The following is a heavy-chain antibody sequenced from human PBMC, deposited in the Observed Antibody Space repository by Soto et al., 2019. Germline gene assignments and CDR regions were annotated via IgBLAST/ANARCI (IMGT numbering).Heavy chain of an antibody. CDR2: INHSGST. Sequence: SETLSLTCAVYGGSFSGYYWSWIRQPPGKGLEWIGEINHSGSTNYNPSLKSRFTISVDTSKNQFSLKLSSATAADTAVYYSARAPFLEKNPTQEDYGSGIYDYWGQGTLVTVSS. D-gene: IGHD3-10*01. CDR1: GGSFSGYY. V-gene: IGHV4-34*01. J-gene: IGHJ4*02. CDR3: ARAPFLEKNPTQEDYGSGIYDY.